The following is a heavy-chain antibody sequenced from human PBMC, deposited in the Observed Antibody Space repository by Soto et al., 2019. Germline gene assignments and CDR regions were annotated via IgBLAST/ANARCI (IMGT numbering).Heavy chain of an antibody. Sequence: QITLKESGPTLVKPTQTLTLTCTFSGFSLSTSGVGVGWIRQPPGKALEWLALIYCDDDKRYSPSLKSRITITNDTSKNQVVLTMTNMNPVDTATYYCAHISASGYYRPFDYWGQGTLVTVSS. CDR1: GFSLSTSGVG. J-gene: IGHJ4*02. D-gene: IGHD3-22*01. CDR2: IYCDDDK. V-gene: IGHV2-5*02. CDR3: AHISASGYYRPFDY.